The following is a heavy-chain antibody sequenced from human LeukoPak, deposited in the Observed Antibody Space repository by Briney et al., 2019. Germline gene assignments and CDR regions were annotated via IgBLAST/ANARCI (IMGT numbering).Heavy chain of an antibody. CDR3: RATVDY. CDR2: INPNSGGT. CDR1: GYTFTDYS. J-gene: IGHJ4*02. Sequence: ASVKVSCKASGYTFTDYSMHWVRQAPGQGLEWMGYINPNSGGTNYAQKFQGRVTITRDTSISTAYMELYSLRSDDTAVYYCRATVDYWCQGTLVTVSS. D-gene: IGHD1-26*01. V-gene: IGHV1-2*02.